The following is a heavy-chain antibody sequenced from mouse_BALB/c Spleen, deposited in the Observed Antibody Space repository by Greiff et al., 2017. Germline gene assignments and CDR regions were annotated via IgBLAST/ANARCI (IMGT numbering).Heavy chain of an antibody. J-gene: IGHJ4*01. D-gene: IGHD3-1*01. V-gene: IGHV1-4*01. Sequence: VQLQESGAELARPGASVKMSCKASGYTFTSYTMHWVKQRPGQGLEWIGYINPSSGYTNYNQKFKDKATLTADKSSSTAYMQLSSLTSEDSAVYYCASQLGLRYAMDYWGQGTSVTVSS. CDR3: ASQLGLRYAMDY. CDR1: GYTFTSYT. CDR2: INPSSGYT.